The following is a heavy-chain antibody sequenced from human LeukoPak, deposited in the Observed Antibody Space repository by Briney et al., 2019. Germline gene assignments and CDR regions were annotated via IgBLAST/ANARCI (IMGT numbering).Heavy chain of an antibody. J-gene: IGHJ4*02. D-gene: IGHD3-10*01. CDR2: IFYGGST. CDR1: GDSIGSHY. V-gene: IGHV4-59*08. CDR3: AKSGNVGLDDY. Sequence: SETLSLTCTVSGDSIGSHYWSWIRQPPGKGLEWIGYIFYGGSTNYNPSLKSRVTISIHTSKNQFSLKLSSVTAADTAVYYCAKSGNVGLDDYWGQGTLVTVSS.